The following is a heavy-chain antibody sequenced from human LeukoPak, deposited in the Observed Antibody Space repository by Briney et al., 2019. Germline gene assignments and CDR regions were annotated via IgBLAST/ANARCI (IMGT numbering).Heavy chain of an antibody. CDR1: GFTFSTYL. V-gene: IGHV3-74*01. CDR2: IYNDESSI. Sequence: GFLRLSCAGPGFTFSTYLMQWVRQAPGKGLVWVSRIYNDESSINYADSVKGRFTISRDNAKNTLYLQMNSLRAEDTAVYFCASSPGSLGNFDIWGQGTMVTVSS. CDR3: ASSPGSLGNFDI. J-gene: IGHJ3*02. D-gene: IGHD3-16*01.